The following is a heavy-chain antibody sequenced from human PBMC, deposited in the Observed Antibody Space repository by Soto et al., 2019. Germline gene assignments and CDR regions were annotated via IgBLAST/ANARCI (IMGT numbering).Heavy chain of an antibody. D-gene: IGHD1-7*01. CDR1: GGTFSSYP. J-gene: IGHJ5*02. Sequence: QVQLVQSGAEVKKPGSSVKVSCKASGGTFSSYPISWVRQAPGQGLEWMGRIIPILGIANYAQKFQGRVTITADKSTSTAYMELSSLRTEDTAVYYCARVLREGNTGTKRGPWGQGTLVTVSS. CDR2: IIPILGIA. V-gene: IGHV1-69*02. CDR3: ARVLREGNTGTKRGP.